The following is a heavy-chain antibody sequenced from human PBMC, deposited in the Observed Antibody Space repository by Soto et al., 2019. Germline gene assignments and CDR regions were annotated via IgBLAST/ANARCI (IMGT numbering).Heavy chain of an antibody. V-gene: IGHV1-8*01. Sequence: SLNVSCKASGYSFTSYVINWVRQATGQGLEWMGWMNPNSGDTGYAQKFQGRVTMTRNTSISTAYMELSSLRSEDTAVYYCARGRDAFDIWGQGTMVTVSS. CDR1: GYSFTSYV. CDR2: MNPNSGDT. J-gene: IGHJ3*02. CDR3: ARGRDAFDI.